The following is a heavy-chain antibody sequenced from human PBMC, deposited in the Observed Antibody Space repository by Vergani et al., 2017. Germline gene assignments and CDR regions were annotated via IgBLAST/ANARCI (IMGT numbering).Heavy chain of an antibody. V-gene: IGHV4-30-4*01. D-gene: IGHD2-2*01. CDR1: GGSISSGDYY. CDR3: ASIVVVPAARGVDYYYYYMDV. CDR2: IYYSGST. Sequence: QVQLQESGPGLVKPSQTLSLTCTVSGGSISSGDYYWSWIRQPPGKGLEWIGYIYYSGSTYYNPSLKSRVTISVDTSKNQFSLKLSSVTAADTAVYYCASIVVVPAARGVDYYYYYMDVWGKGTTVTVSS. J-gene: IGHJ6*03.